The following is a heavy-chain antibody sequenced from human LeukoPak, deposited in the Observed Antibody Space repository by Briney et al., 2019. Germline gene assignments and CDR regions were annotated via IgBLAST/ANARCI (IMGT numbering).Heavy chain of an antibody. CDR2: INSDGSST. CDR3: AKAPLYYYDSSGYNDY. D-gene: IGHD3-22*01. J-gene: IGHJ4*02. Sequence: GGSLRLSCAASGFTFSSYWMHWVRQAPGKGLVWVSRINSDGSSTSYADSVKGRFTISRDNAKNTLYLQMNSLRAEDTAVYYCAKAPLYYYDSSGYNDYWGQGTLVTVSS. CDR1: GFTFSSYW. V-gene: IGHV3-74*01.